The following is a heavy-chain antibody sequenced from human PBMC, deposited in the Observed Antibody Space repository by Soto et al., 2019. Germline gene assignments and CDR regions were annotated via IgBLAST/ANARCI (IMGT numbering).Heavy chain of an antibody. CDR3: ARGPTVTDY. CDR1: GGSISGCY. V-gene: IGHV4-59*01. Sequence: TSETRSLTCTVSGGSISGCYWSWIRQPPGKGLEWIGYMYYSGSTNYNPSLKSRVTISVDTSKNQFSLKLSSVTAADTAVYYCARGPTVTDYWGQGTLVTVSS. D-gene: IGHD4-17*01. CDR2: MYYSGST. J-gene: IGHJ4*02.